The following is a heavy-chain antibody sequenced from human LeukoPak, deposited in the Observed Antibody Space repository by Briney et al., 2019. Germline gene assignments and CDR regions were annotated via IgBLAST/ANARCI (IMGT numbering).Heavy chain of an antibody. Sequence: GGSLRLSCAASGFTFSSYGMHWVRQAPGKGLEWVAVISYDGSNKYYADSVKGRFTISRDSSKNTLYLQMNSLITDDTAVYYCAKRTGTNYFDYWGQGTLVTVSS. D-gene: IGHD1-1*01. V-gene: IGHV3-30*18. CDR1: GFTFSSYG. J-gene: IGHJ4*02. CDR3: AKRTGTNYFDY. CDR2: ISYDGSNK.